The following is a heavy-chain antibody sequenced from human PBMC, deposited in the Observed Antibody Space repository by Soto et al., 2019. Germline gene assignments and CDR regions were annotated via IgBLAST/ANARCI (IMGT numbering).Heavy chain of an antibody. CDR1: GFSVCSYA. D-gene: IGHD2-21*02. CDR2: ISGSGGST. J-gene: IGHJ5*02. CDR3: AKSASGGGNLYFDP. V-gene: IGHV3-23*01. Sequence: CGSLRLFCAASGFSVCSYAVTGVCQAPGKGLEWVSAISGSGGSTYYADSVKGRYTISRDNSKNTLYLQMNSLRAEDTAVYYCAKSASGGGNLYFDPWGQGTLVTVSS.